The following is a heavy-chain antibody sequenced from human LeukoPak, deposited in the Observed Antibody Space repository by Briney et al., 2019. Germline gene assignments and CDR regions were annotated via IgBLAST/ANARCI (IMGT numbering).Heavy chain of an antibody. J-gene: IGHJ4*02. CDR1: GFSFSDYA. D-gene: IGHD4-11*01. CDR2: IGGDSGGT. V-gene: IGHV3-23*01. CDR3: AKYAPPTTTMTRFFDY. Sequence: GSLRLSCAASGFSFSDYAMTWVRQAPGKGLEWVSVIGGDSGGTQYADSVKGRFSISRDNSKNTLYLQMNSLRVEDTAVYYCAKYAPPTTTMTRFFDYWGQGALVTVSS.